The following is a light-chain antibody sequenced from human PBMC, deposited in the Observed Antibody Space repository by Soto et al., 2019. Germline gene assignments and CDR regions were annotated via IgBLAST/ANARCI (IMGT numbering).Light chain of an antibody. J-gene: IGKJ5*01. CDR2: TAS. Sequence: DIQMTQSPSSLTPSVGDRVTLTCRASQDIITWLAWYQQKPGKAPNLLIYTASNLQSGVPSRFSGSGSGTHFTLTISSLQPEEFGTYYCKQTDSFPITSGQGTRLEIK. CDR1: QDIITW. CDR3: KQTDSFPIT. V-gene: IGKV1-12*01.